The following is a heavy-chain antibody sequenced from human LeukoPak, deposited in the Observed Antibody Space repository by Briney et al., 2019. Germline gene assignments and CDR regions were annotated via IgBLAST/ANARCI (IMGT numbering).Heavy chain of an antibody. J-gene: IGHJ4*02. D-gene: IGHD7-27*01. Sequence: GESLRLSCAASGFTFSDYYMSWIRQAPGKGLEWISYITRSGGFYADSVKGRFTISRDNAKNSLYLQMNSLRVEDTAVYYCARDGDTTSKVDYLGQGTLVTVSS. CDR3: ARDGDTTSKVDY. CDR2: ITRSGG. CDR1: GFTFSDYY. V-gene: IGHV3-11*01.